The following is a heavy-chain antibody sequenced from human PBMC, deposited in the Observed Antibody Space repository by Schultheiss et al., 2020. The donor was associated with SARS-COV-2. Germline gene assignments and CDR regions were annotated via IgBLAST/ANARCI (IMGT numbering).Heavy chain of an antibody. CDR2: INHSGST. Sequence: SETLSLTCAVYGGSFSGYYWSWIRQPPGKGLEWIGEINHSGSTNYNPSLKSRVTISVDTSKKQFSLKLSSVTAADTAIYYCARGRGGYDPLFDYWGQGTLVTVSS. CDR1: GGSFSGYY. V-gene: IGHV4-34*01. J-gene: IGHJ4*02. CDR3: ARGRGGYDPLFDY. D-gene: IGHD5-12*01.